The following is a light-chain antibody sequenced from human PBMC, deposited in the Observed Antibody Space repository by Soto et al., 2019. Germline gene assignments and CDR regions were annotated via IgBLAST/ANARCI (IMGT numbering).Light chain of an antibody. CDR2: AAS. CDR3: QHYNSYSEA. CDR1: QDIAAY. V-gene: IGKV1-16*01. J-gene: IGKJ1*01. Sequence: DIQVTQSPSSVSASVGDRVTITCRASQDIAAYLAWYQHKPGRAPELLIYAASSLQSGVPSRFSGSGSGTDFALTITSLQPDDFATYYCQHYNSYSEAFGQGTKVDI.